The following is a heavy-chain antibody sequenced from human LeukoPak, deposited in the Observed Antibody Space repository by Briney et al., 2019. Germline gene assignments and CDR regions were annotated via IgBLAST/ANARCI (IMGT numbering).Heavy chain of an antibody. J-gene: IGHJ6*03. V-gene: IGHV3-30*02. CDR1: GFTFSSYG. CDR2: IRYDGSNK. D-gene: IGHD2-2*01. Sequence: GGSLRLSCAASGFTFSSYGRHWVRQAPGKGLEWVAFIRYDGSNKYYADSVKGRFTISRDNSKNTLYLQMNSLRAEDTAVYYCAKDLIVVVPAAIRIFEEYYSYYMDAWGKGTTVTVSS. CDR3: AKDLIVVVPAAIRIFEEYYSYYMDA.